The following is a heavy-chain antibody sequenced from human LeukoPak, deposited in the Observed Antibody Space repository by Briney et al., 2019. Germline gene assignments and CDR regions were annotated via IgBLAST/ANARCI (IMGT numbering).Heavy chain of an antibody. CDR1: GGSISSGSYY. CDR2: IYTSGST. V-gene: IGHV4-61*02. Sequence: SETLSLTCTVSGGSISSGSYYWSWIRQPAGKGLEWIGRIYTSGSTNYNPSLKSRVTISVDTSKNQFSLKLSSVTAADTAVYYCARDRWWFDPWGQGTLVTVSS. J-gene: IGHJ5*02. CDR3: ARDRWWFDP. D-gene: IGHD2-15*01.